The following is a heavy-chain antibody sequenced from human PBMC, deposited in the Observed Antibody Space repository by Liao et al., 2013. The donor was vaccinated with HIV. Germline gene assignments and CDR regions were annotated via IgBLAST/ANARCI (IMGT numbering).Heavy chain of an antibody. V-gene: IGHV4-34*01. CDR1: GGSFSGYY. J-gene: IGHJ4*02. D-gene: IGHD6-13*01. Sequence: QVQLQQWGAGLLKPSETLSLTCAVYGGSFSGYYWSWIRQPPGKGLEWIGEINHSGSTNYNPSLKSRVTISVDTSKNQFSLKLSSVTAADTAVYYCASSPRIAALDYWGQGTLVTVSS. CDR3: ASSPRIAALDY. CDR2: INHSGST.